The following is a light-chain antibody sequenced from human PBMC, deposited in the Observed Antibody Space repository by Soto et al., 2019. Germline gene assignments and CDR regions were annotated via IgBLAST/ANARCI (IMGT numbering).Light chain of an antibody. CDR2: NVS. CDR3: NSYTTSSTLV. Sequence: QSALTQPASVSGSPGQSITISCTGSSSDVGGYNYVSWYQHHPGKAPKLLIYNVSDRPSGVSNRFSGSKSGNTASLTISGLQAEDEADYYCNSYTTSSTLVFGGVTKLTVL. V-gene: IGLV2-14*03. J-gene: IGLJ3*02. CDR1: SSDVGGYNY.